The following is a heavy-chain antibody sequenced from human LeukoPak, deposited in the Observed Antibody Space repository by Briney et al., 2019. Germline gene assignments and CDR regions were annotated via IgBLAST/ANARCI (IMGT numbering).Heavy chain of an antibody. Sequence: LSLTCAVYGGSFSGYYWSWIRQAPGKGLEWVSVISGSGDTTYYADSVKGRFTISRDNAKNTLYLQMNSLRAEDTAVYYCAREEAPVEGDDAFDIWGQGTLVTVSS. J-gene: IGHJ3*02. CDR1: GGSFSGYY. D-gene: IGHD3-16*01. CDR3: AREEAPVEGDDAFDI. CDR2: ISGSGDTT. V-gene: IGHV3-11*04.